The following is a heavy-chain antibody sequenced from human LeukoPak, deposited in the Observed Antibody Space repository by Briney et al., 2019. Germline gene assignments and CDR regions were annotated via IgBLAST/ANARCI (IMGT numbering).Heavy chain of an antibody. CDR2: INHSGST. J-gene: IGHJ4*02. V-gene: IGHV4-34*01. CDR1: GGSFSGYY. CDR3: ARGGYCSGGSCYSAQDY. D-gene: IGHD2-15*01. Sequence: SETLSLTCAVYGGSFSGYYWSWIRQPPGKGLEWIGEINHSGSTNYNPSLKSRVTISVDTSKNQFSPKLSSVTAADTAVYYCARGGYCSGGSCYSAQDYWGQGTLVTVSS.